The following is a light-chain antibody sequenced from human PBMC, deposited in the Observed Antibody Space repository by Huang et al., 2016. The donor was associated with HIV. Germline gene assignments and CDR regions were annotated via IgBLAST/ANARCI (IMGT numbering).Light chain of an antibody. CDR1: QSISSY. CDR3: QQSYSTPLT. Sequence: DIQMTQSPSSLSASVGDRVTITCRASQSISSYLNWYQQKPGQAPKLLIYAASSLQSVVPSSFSGSGSGTDFTLTVSSLQPEDFATYYCQQSYSTPLTFGGGTKVEIK. V-gene: IGKV1-39*01. CDR2: AAS. J-gene: IGKJ4*01.